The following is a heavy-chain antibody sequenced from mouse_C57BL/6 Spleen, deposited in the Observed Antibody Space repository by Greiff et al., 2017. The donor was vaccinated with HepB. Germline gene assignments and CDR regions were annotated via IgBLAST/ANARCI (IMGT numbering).Heavy chain of an antibody. CDR1: GYAFSSSW. CDR2: IYPGDGDT. D-gene: IGHD1-1*01. CDR3: ARGSSYPYWYFDV. Sequence: VQLQQSGPELVKPGASVKISCKASGYAFSSSWMNWVKQRPGKGLEWIGRIYPGDGDTNYNGKFKGKATLTADKSSSTAYMQLSSLTSEDSAVYFCARGSSYPYWYFDVWGKGTTVTVSS. J-gene: IGHJ1*03. V-gene: IGHV1-82*01.